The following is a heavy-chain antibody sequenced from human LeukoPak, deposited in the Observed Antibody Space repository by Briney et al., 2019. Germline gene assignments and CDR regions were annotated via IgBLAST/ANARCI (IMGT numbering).Heavy chain of an antibody. J-gene: IGHJ4*02. CDR1: GGTISSYY. CDR2: IHSSGST. Sequence: SETLSLTCTVSGGTISSYYWSCIRQPTGKGLEWIGRIHSSGSTHYNPSLKSRVTMSLDTSKNQFSLKLTSVTAADTAVYYCARDNDFFDYWGQGTLVTVSS. V-gene: IGHV4-4*07. CDR3: ARDNDFFDY.